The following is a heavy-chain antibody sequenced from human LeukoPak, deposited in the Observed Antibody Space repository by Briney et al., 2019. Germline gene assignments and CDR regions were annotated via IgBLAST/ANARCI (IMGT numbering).Heavy chain of an antibody. J-gene: IGHJ1*01. CDR1: GFTFSSYW. V-gene: IGHV3-74*01. CDR2: INSDGSST. CDR3: TTAAGYNYGQY. D-gene: IGHD5-18*01. Sequence: GSLRLSCAASGFTFSSYWMHWVRQAPGKGLVWVSRINSDGSSTSYADSVRGRFTISRDNSKNTLYLQMNSLRAEDTAIYYCTTAAGYNYGQYWGQGTLVTVSS.